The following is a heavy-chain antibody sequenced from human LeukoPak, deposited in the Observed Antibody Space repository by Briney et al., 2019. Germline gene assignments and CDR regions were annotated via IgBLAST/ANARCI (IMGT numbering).Heavy chain of an antibody. J-gene: IGHJ4*02. CDR3: VVRDYYDTSDVEY. CDR2: IYPGDSDT. CDR1: GSSFSTYW. D-gene: IGHD3-22*01. V-gene: IGHV5-51*01. Sequence: GESLKISCKGSGSSFSTYWIGWVRQMPGKGLEWMGIIYPGDSDTRYSPSFQGQVTISADKSISTAYLQWSSLKASDTAMYYCVVRDYYDTSDVEYWGQGTLVTVSS.